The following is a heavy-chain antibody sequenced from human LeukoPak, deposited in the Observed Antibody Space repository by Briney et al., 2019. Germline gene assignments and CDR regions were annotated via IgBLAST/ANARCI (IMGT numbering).Heavy chain of an antibody. Sequence: GGSLRLSCPASGFTFSSYSMNWVRQAPGKGLEWVSSISSSSSYIYYADSVKGRFTISRDNAKNSLYLQMNSLRAEDTAVYYCARSNRGGYYMDVWGKGTTVTVSS. V-gene: IGHV3-21*01. CDR1: GFTFSSYS. CDR3: ARSNRGGYYMDV. D-gene: IGHD2/OR15-2a*01. CDR2: ISSSSSYI. J-gene: IGHJ6*03.